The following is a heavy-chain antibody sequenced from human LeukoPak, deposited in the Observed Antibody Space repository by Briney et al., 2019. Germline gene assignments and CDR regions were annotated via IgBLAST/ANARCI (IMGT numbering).Heavy chain of an antibody. CDR3: SLGYCSSTSCYTM. D-gene: IGHD2-2*02. J-gene: IGHJ4*02. V-gene: IGHV1-18*01. CDR2: ISAYNGNT. CDR1: GGTFSSYA. Sequence: ASVKVSCKASGGTFSSYAISWVRQAPGQGLEWMGWISAYNGNTNYAQKLQGRVTMTTDTSTSTAYMELRSLRSDDTAVYYCSLGYCSSTSCYTMWGQGTLVTVSS.